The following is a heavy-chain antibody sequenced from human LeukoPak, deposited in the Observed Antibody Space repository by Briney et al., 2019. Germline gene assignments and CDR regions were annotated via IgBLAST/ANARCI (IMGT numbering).Heavy chain of an antibody. V-gene: IGHV1-46*03. CDR3: ARGEGSSWGPGYFDY. D-gene: IGHD6-13*01. Sequence: ASVKVSCTASGYTFTSYYMHWVRQAPGQGLEWMGIINPSGGSTSYAQKFQGRVTMTRDTSTSTVYMELSSLRSEDTAVYYCARGEGSSWGPGYFDYWGQGTLVTVSS. CDR1: GYTFTSYY. CDR2: INPSGGST. J-gene: IGHJ4*02.